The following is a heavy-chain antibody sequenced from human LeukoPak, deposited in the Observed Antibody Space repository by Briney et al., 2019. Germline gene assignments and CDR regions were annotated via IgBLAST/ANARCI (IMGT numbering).Heavy chain of an antibody. CDR3: AREKGNGWIAARPGNAFDI. J-gene: IGHJ3*02. Sequence: SETLSLTCTVSGYSISSGSGYYWGWIRQPPGKGLEWIGSIHHSGSTYNNPSLKSRVTISVDTSKTQFSLRLSSVTAANTAVYYCAREKGNGWIAARPGNAFDIWGQGTMVTVSS. CDR2: IHHSGST. V-gene: IGHV4-38-2*02. D-gene: IGHD6-6*01. CDR1: GYSISSGSGYY.